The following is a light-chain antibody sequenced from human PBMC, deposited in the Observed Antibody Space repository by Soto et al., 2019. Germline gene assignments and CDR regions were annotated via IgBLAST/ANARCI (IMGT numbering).Light chain of an antibody. CDR3: QQAGT. Sequence: EIVLTQSPATLSLSPGERATLSCRASQSVNNYLGWYQQKPGQAPRLLIYDASNRATGIPARFSGSGSGTDFTRTISSLEPQDFAVYYCQQAGTFGQGTRLEIK. CDR1: QSVNNY. CDR2: DAS. J-gene: IGKJ5*01. V-gene: IGKV3-11*01.